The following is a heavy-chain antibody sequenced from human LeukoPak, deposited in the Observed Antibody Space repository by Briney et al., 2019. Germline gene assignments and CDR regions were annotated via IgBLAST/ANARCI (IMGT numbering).Heavy chain of an antibody. CDR1: GGSIKSHY. D-gene: IGHD6-13*01. J-gene: IGHJ6*02. CDR2: IYESGST. Sequence: PSETLSLTCTVSGGSIKSHYWSWVRQTPGKGLEWIGCIYESGSTYHNPSLKSRVTISVDMSKNQFSLKVSSVTAADTAVYYCARGGSSWSYAMDVGGQGTTVTVAS. V-gene: IGHV4-59*11. CDR3: ARGGSSWSYAMDV.